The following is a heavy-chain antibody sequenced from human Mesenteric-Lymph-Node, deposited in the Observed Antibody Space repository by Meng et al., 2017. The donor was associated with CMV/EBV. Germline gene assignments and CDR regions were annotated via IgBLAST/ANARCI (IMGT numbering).Heavy chain of an antibody. D-gene: IGHD6-13*01. Sequence: GSSLKISCAASGFTFSSYAMSWVRQAPGKGLEWVSAISGSGGSTYYADSVKGRFTISRDNSKNTLYLQMNSLRAEDTAVYYCALLASPSVYSSTPTDIYFDYWGQGTLVTVSS. CDR3: ALLASPSVYSSTPTDIYFDY. CDR2: ISGSGGST. CDR1: GFTFSSYA. J-gene: IGHJ4*02. V-gene: IGHV3-23*01.